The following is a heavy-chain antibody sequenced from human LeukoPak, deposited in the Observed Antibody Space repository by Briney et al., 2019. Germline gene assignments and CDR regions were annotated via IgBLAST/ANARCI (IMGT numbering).Heavy chain of an antibody. J-gene: IGHJ4*02. CDR1: GGSISSYY. CDR3: ARAYGAYYDSSGYYGGGY. V-gene: IGHV4-59*12. D-gene: IGHD3-22*01. CDR2: IYYSGST. Sequence: SETLSLTCTVSGGSISSYYWSWIRQPPGKGLEWIGYIYYSGSTNYNPSLKSRVTISVDTSKNQFSLKLSSVTAADTAVYYCARAYGAYYDSSGYYGGGYWGQGTLVTVSS.